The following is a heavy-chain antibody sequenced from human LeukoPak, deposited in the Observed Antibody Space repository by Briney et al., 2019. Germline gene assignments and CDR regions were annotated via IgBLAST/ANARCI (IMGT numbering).Heavy chain of an antibody. Sequence: SETLSLTCAVYGGSFSGYYWSWIRQAAGKGLEWIGRISSSGSTDYNASLKSRVTMSVDTSKNQLSLKVISVTAADTAVYYCARGVIAAGGSDFDYWGQGTLVTVSS. CDR1: GGSFSGYY. CDR2: ISSSGST. V-gene: IGHV4-59*10. CDR3: ARGVIAAGGSDFDY. D-gene: IGHD6-13*01. J-gene: IGHJ4*02.